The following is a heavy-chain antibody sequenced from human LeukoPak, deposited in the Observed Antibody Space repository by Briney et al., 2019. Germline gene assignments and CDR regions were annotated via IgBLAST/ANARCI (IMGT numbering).Heavy chain of an antibody. J-gene: IGHJ4*02. CDR1: GGSISSSSYY. CDR2: IYYSGST. Sequence: SETLSLTRTVSGGSISSSSYYWGWIRQPPGKGLEWIGSIYYSGSTNYNPSLKSRVTMSVDTSKNQFSLKLSSVTAADTAVYYCARLSHSSGYSPYCWGQGTLVTVSS. CDR3: ARLSHSSGYSPYC. V-gene: IGHV4-39*01. D-gene: IGHD3-22*01.